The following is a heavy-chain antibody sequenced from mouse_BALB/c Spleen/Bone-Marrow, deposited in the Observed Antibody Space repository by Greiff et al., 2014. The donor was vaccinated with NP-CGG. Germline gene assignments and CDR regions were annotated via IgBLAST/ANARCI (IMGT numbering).Heavy chain of an antibody. V-gene: IGHV1S56*01. D-gene: IGHD6-2*01. CDR2: IYPGNVNT. Sequence: QVQLQQSGPELVKPGASVRISCKASGYTLTSYCIHWVKQRPGQGLEWIGWIYPGNVNTKYNEKFKGKATLTADKSSSTAYMQLSSLTSEDSAVYFCARSLSRYAMDYWGQGTSVTVSS. J-gene: IGHJ4*01. CDR3: ARSLSRYAMDY. CDR1: GYTLTSYC.